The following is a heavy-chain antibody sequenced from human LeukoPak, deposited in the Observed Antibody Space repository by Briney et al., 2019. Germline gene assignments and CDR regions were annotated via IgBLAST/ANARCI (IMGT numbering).Heavy chain of an antibody. J-gene: IGHJ4*02. CDR3: TTFAY. Sequence: GGSLKLSCAASGFTFSDSAMHWVRQASGKGLEWVGRIRSKTNSQATAYAASVEGRFTISRDDSKNTAYLQMNSLKTEDTAVYYCTTFAYWGQGTLVSVSS. CDR1: GFTFSDSA. V-gene: IGHV3-73*01. CDR2: IRSKTNSQAT.